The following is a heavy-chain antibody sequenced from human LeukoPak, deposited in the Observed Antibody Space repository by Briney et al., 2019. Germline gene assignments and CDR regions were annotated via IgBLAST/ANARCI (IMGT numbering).Heavy chain of an antibody. J-gene: IGHJ4*02. Sequence: PGRSLRLACAASGFTVSSNYMSWVRQAPGKGLEWVSVIYSAGSTYYADSVKGRFTISRDNSKNTLYLQMNSLRAEDTAVYYCARGPGDYFDYWGQGTLVTVSS. CDR2: IYSAGST. V-gene: IGHV3-53*01. CDR1: GFTVSSNY. CDR3: ARGPGDYFDY. D-gene: IGHD4-17*01.